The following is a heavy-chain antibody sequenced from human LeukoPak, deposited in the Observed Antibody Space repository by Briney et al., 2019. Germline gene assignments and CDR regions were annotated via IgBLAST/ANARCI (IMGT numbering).Heavy chain of an antibody. Sequence: GGSLRLSCAASGFTFSSYSRNWVRQAPGKGLEWVSYISSFSGTIYYADSVKGRFTISRDNAKNSLYLQMNSLRAEDTAVYYCARDQGGEQSYWGQGTLVTVSS. CDR1: GFTFSSYS. CDR2: ISSFSGTI. CDR3: ARDQGGEQSY. D-gene: IGHD3-16*01. V-gene: IGHV3-48*01. J-gene: IGHJ4*02.